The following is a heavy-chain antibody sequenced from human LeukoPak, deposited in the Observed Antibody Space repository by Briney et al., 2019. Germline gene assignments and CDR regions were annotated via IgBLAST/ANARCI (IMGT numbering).Heavy chain of an antibody. Sequence: QLGGSLRLSCAASGFTFSDYWMHWVRQAPGKGLEWVARIYSDVRRIKYADSVKGRFTISRDNAKNTLYLQMNALRVEGTAVYYCATSPVISRDWGQGTLVTVSS. CDR1: GFTFSDYW. CDR3: ATSPVISRD. D-gene: IGHD2-21*01. J-gene: IGHJ4*02. V-gene: IGHV3-74*03. CDR2: IYSDVRRI.